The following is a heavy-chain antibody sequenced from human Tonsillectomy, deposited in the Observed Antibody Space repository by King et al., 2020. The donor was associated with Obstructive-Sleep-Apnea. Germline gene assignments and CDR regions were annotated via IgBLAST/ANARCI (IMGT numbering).Heavy chain of an antibody. D-gene: IGHD3-3*01. V-gene: IGHV3-43D*03. Sequence: VQLVESGGVVVQPGGSLRLSCAASGFSFDQYVMHWVRQAPGKGLEWVSLISWDGGSTYYADSVKGRFTISRDNSKNSLYLQMNSLRPEDTALYYCAKDCAARILGVVISYGMDVWGQGTTVTVSS. CDR1: GFSFDQYV. CDR3: AKDCAARILGVVISYGMDV. CDR2: ISWDGGST. J-gene: IGHJ6*02.